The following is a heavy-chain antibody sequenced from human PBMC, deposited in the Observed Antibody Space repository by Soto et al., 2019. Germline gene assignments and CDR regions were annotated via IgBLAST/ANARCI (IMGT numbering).Heavy chain of an antibody. J-gene: IGHJ4*02. CDR1: GYSISSGYY. V-gene: IGHV4-38-2*02. Sequence: PSETLSLTCAVSGYSISSGYYWGWIRQPPGKGLEWIGSIYHSGSTYYNPSLKSRVTISVDTSKNQSSLKLSSVTAADTAVYYCARDQSNTPLDDYDSSGLTYFDNWGQGTLVTVSS. CDR3: ARDQSNTPLDDYDSSGLTYFDN. D-gene: IGHD3-22*01. CDR2: IYHSGST.